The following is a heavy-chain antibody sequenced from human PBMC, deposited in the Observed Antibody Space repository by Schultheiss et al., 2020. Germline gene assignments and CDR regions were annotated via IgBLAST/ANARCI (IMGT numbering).Heavy chain of an antibody. D-gene: IGHD3-10*01. V-gene: IGHV3-23*01. Sequence: GGSLRLSCAASGFTFSSYAMSWVRQAPGKGLEWVSGISGSGGSTYYADSVKGRFTISRDNAKNSLYLQMNSLRAEDTAVYYCARASRITMVRGALDPWGQGTLVTVSS. CDR2: ISGSGGST. CDR1: GFTFSSYA. J-gene: IGHJ5*02. CDR3: ARASRITMVRGALDP.